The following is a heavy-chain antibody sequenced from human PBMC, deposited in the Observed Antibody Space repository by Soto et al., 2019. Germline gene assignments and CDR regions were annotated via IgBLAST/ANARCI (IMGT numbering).Heavy chain of an antibody. CDR3: AREMRRDYYDSSGSSFDY. Sequence: SETLSLTCTVSGGSIGGYYWGWIRQPPGQVLEWIGYIYYSGSTKYNPSLRSRVTISVDTSKNQFSLKLSYVTAADTAVYYCAREMRRDYYDSSGSSFDYWGQGTLVTVSS. CDR2: IYYSGST. D-gene: IGHD3-22*01. J-gene: IGHJ4*02. V-gene: IGHV4-59*01. CDR1: GGSIGGYY.